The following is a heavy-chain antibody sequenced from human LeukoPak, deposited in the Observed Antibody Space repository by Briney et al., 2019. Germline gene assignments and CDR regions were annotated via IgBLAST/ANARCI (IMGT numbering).Heavy chain of an antibody. CDR2: IYHSGST. Sequence: SETLSLTCTVSGYSISSGYYWGWIRQPPGKGLEWIGSIYHSGSTYYNPSLKSRVTISVDTSKNQFSLKLSSVTAADTAVYYCARDSGRQNYYYYGMDVWGQGTTVTVSS. J-gene: IGHJ6*02. CDR3: ARDSGRQNYYYYGMDV. V-gene: IGHV4-38-2*02. D-gene: IGHD3-10*01. CDR1: GYSISSGYY.